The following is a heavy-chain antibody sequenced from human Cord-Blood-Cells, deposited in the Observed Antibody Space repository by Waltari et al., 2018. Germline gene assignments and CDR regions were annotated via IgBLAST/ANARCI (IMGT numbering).Heavy chain of an antibody. V-gene: IGHV4-34*01. CDR2: INHSGST. J-gene: IGHJ3*02. D-gene: IGHD1-7*01. Sequence: QVQLQQWGAGLLKPSETLSLTCAVYGGSFSGYYWSWIRQPPGKGLEWIGEINHSGSTNHNPSLKSRVTISVDTSKNQFSLKLSSVTAADTAVYYCARVVGGITGTTDAFDIWGQGTMVTVSS. CDR3: ARVVGGITGTTDAFDI. CDR1: GGSFSGYY.